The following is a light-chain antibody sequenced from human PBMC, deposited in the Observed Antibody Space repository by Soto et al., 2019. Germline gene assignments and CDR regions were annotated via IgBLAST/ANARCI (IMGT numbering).Light chain of an antibody. CDR2: AAS. J-gene: IGKJ1*01. Sequence: DIPMTHSPSSLSASIGDIFTITCRASQGINNFLAWYQQKPGEPPKLLIYAASILRSWVPSWFSGSGSGTDFTLTISSLQPEDVATYYCQKYNSPPRTFGQGTRV. CDR3: QKYNSPPRT. V-gene: IGKV1-27*01. CDR1: QGINNF.